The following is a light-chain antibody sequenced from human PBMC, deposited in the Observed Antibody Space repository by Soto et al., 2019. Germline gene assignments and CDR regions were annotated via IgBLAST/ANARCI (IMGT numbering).Light chain of an antibody. CDR2: DVR. Sequence: QSALTQPASVSGSPGQSITISCTGTSSDIGGYNFVSWYQQYPGKAPKLLIYDVRNRPSGISNRFSGSKSDNTASLTISGLQAEDAADYYCNSYRAISTYVFGTGTKVTVL. J-gene: IGLJ1*01. CDR1: SSDIGGYNF. CDR3: NSYRAISTYV. V-gene: IGLV2-14*03.